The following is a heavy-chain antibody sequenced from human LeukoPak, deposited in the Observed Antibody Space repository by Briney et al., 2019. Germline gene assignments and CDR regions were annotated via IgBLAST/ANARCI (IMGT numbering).Heavy chain of an antibody. J-gene: IGHJ4*02. CDR3: AKGHRSIPKLATDY. CDR1: GFTVSSNY. Sequence: GGSLRLYCAASGFTVSSNYMSWVRQAPGKGLEWVSVIYSGGSAYYADSVKGRFTISRHNSKNTLYLQMNSLRAEDTAVYYCAKGHRSIPKLATDYWGQGTLVTVSS. D-gene: IGHD6-6*01. CDR2: IYSGGSA. V-gene: IGHV3-53*04.